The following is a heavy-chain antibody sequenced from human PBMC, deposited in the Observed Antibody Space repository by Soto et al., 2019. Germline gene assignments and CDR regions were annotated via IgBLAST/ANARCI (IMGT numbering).Heavy chain of an antibody. J-gene: IGHJ6*02. V-gene: IGHV3-21*01. CDR3: ARERSRSSSGDGMDV. CDR2: ISSSSSYI. Sequence: PGRSLRLSCAAPGFTFSSYSMNWVRQAPGKGLEWVSSISSSSSYIYYADSVKGRFTISRDNAKNSLYLQMNSLRAEDTAVYYCARERSRSSSGDGMDVWGQGTTVTVSS. D-gene: IGHD6-6*01. CDR1: GFTFSSYS.